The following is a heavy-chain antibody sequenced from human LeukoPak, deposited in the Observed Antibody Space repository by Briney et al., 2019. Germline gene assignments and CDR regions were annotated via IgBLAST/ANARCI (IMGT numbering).Heavy chain of an antibody. D-gene: IGHD2-15*01. V-gene: IGHV3-69-1*01. Sequence: GGSLRLPCAASGFTFSNYYMNWVRQAPGKGLEWVSSIDTNSYMYYADSVKGRFAISRDNAKSSLYLQLNSLRAEDTAVYYCAREASRIKDMDVWGQGTTVTVSS. CDR1: GFTFSNYY. J-gene: IGHJ6*02. CDR2: IDTNSYM. CDR3: AREASRIKDMDV.